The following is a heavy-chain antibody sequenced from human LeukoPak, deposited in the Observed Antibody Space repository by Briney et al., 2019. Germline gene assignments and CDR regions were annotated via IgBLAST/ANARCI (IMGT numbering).Heavy chain of an antibody. J-gene: IGHJ3*02. CDR1: GFTFSSYA. D-gene: IGHD3-22*01. CDR2: ISGSGGST. Sequence: PGGSLRLSCAASGFTFSSYAMSWVRQAPGKGLEWVSAISGSGGSTYYADSVKGRFTISRDNSKNTLYLQMNSLRAEDTAVYYCAKEPLRITMISDAFDIWGQGTMVTVSS. CDR3: AKEPLRITMISDAFDI. V-gene: IGHV3-23*01.